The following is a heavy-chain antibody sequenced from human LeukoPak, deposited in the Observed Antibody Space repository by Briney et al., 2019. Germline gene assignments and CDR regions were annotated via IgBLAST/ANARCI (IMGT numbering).Heavy chain of an antibody. CDR1: GYTFTGYY. D-gene: IGHD6-13*01. CDR3: ARGAAARRNYYYYYYMDV. V-gene: IGHV1-2*02. CDR2: INPNSGGT. J-gene: IGHJ6*03. Sequence: ASVKVSCKASGYTFTGYYMHWVRQAPGQGLEWMGWINPNSGGTNYAQKFQGRVTMTRDTSISTAYMELSRLRSDDTAVYYCARGAAARRNYYYYYYMDVWGKGTTVTVSS.